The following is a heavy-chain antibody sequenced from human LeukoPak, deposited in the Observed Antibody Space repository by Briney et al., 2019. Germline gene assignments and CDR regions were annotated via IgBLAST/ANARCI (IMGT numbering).Heavy chain of an antibody. CDR1: GGSISSYY. J-gene: IGHJ4*02. V-gene: IGHV4-59*01. CDR2: IYYSGST. Sequence: SSETLSLTCTVSGGSISSYYWSWIRQPPAKGLEWIGYIYYSGSTNYKPSLKGRVTISVETSKNQFSLKLRSVTAADTAVYYCARVTGYMIEDYFDYWGQGTLVTVSS. D-gene: IGHD3-22*01. CDR3: ARVTGYMIEDYFDY.